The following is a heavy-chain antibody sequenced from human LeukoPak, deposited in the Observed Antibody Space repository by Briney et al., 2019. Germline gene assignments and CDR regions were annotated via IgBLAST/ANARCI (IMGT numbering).Heavy chain of an antibody. CDR3: TRAGGYDNYLDY. CDR2: IRKKAHDWTP. J-gene: IGHJ4*02. Sequence: GGSLRLSCTTSGFTFGDYGFNWFRQAPEKGLEWVGFIRKKAHDWTPQYAASVQGRFTISRDDSKGIAYLEMSSLKTEDTAVYYCTRAGGYDNYLDYWGQGTPVTVSS. V-gene: IGHV3-49*03. CDR1: GFTFGDYG. D-gene: IGHD5-12*01.